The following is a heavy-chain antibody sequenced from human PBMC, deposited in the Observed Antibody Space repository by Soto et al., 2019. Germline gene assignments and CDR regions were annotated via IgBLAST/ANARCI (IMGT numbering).Heavy chain of an antibody. Sequence: QLQLQESGPGLVKPSETLSLTCTVSGGSISSSSYYWGWIRQPPGKGLAWIGSIYYSGSTYYNPSLKSRVTRSVDTSKNQFSLKLSSVTAADTAVYYCARHYKWGFYYYYYGMDVWGPGTTVTVSS. V-gene: IGHV4-39*01. CDR3: ARHYKWGFYYYYYGMDV. CDR1: GGSISSSSYY. CDR2: IYYSGST. J-gene: IGHJ6*02. D-gene: IGHD1-20*01.